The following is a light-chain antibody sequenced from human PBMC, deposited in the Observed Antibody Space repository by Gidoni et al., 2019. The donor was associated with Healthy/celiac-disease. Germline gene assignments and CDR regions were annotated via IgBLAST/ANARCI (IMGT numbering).Light chain of an antibody. Sequence: EIVLTQSTATLSLSPGERATPSCRASQSVSSYLAWYQQKPGQAPRLLIYDASNRATGIPARFSVSGSGTDFTLTISSLEPEDFAVYYCQQRSNWPPLTFGGGAKVEIK. CDR2: DAS. V-gene: IGKV3-11*01. J-gene: IGKJ4*01. CDR3: QQRSNWPPLT. CDR1: QSVSSY.